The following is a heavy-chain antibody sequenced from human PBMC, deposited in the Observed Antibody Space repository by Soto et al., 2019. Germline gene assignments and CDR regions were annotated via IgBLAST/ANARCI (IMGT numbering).Heavy chain of an antibody. CDR1: GFTFSSYW. J-gene: IGHJ4*02. CDR2: LKGRNVGGTI. D-gene: IGHD6-19*01. CDR3: TTEFGYSSGQNEH. Sequence: LRLSCAASGFTFSSYWMSWVRQAPGKGLEWVGRLKGRNVGGTIDYAAPVTGRFTISSDESQNTLHLQMNSLKIEDTAVYYCTTEFGYSSGQNEHWGQGALVTVSS. V-gene: IGHV3-15*01.